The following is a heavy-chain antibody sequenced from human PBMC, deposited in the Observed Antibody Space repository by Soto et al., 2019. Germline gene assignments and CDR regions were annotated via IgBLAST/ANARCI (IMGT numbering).Heavy chain of an antibody. D-gene: IGHD3-22*01. CDR2: IYYSGST. CDR3: ARDSDYYDSSGYFDY. Sequence: PSETLSLTCTVSGGSISSYYWSWIRQPPGKGLEWIGYIYYSGSTNYNPSLKSRVTISVDTSKNQFSLKLSSVTAADTAVYYCARDSDYYDSSGYFDYWGQGTPVTVSS. V-gene: IGHV4-59*01. J-gene: IGHJ4*02. CDR1: GGSISSYY.